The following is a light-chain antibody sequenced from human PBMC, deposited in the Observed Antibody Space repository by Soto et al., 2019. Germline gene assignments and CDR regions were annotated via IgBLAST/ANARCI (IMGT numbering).Light chain of an antibody. J-gene: IGKJ3*01. CDR2: AAS. CDR1: QIIGSW. V-gene: IGKV1-12*02. Sequence: DIQMTQSPSSVSASIGDRVTITCRASQIIGSWLAWYQQKPGKAPTLLIYAASSLQSGVPSRFSGSCSGTDFTLTITSLQAEDSANYYCQQANSFPFTFGPGTKVDIK. CDR3: QQANSFPFT.